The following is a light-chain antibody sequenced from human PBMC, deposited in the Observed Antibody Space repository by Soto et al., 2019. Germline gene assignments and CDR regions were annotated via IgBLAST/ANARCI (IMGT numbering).Light chain of an antibody. J-gene: IGKJ1*01. CDR2: DAS. CDR1: PGINIW. V-gene: IGKV1-5*01. Sequence: DIQMTQSPSTLSASVGDRVTITCRASPGINIWQAWYQQKAGKAPKLLIYDASTLESGIPSRFSGSGSRTEFTLTISSLQPDDFATYYCQEYNSWRGEWTFGKGTKVEIK. CDR3: QEYNSWRGEWT.